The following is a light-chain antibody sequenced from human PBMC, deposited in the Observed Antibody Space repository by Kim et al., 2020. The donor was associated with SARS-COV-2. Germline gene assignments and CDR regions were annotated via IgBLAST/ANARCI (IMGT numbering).Light chain of an antibody. V-gene: IGLV2-14*03. Sequence: PGQSITISCTGTSSDVGGYNYVSWYQQHPDKAPKLMIYDVSNRPSGVSNRFSGSKSGNTASLTISGLQAEDEADYYCSSYTSSNVVFGGGTQLTVL. CDR3: SSYTSSNVV. CDR2: DVS. CDR1: SSDVGGYNY. J-gene: IGLJ2*01.